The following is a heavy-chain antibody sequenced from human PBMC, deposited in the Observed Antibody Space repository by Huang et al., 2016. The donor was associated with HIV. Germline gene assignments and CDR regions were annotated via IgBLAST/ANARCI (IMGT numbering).Heavy chain of an antibody. Sequence: EIQLVESGGGSVEPGRSLRLYCVFSGFTFDDYAMHWVGQVAGKCLEWVSGINWNGGNLGYADSVKGRVTISRDNARNSLFLQLDSLRPEDTAFYYCTKAVIMRKFGGAFDYWGQGVPVIVSS. CDR2: INWNGGNL. V-gene: IGHV3-9*01. CDR3: TKAVIMRKFGGAFDY. D-gene: IGHD3-16*01. CDR1: GFTFDDYA. J-gene: IGHJ4*02.